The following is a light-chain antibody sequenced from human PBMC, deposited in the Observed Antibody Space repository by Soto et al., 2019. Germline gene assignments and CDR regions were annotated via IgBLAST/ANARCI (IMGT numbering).Light chain of an antibody. V-gene: IGKV3-15*01. CDR3: QQYNNWPYT. Sequence: EIVMTQSPGTLSVSPGERATLSCRASQSVSSTLAWYQQKPGQAPRLLIYGASTRATGIPARFSGSGSGTEFTLTISSLQSEDFAVYYCQQYNNWPYTFGQGTKLEIK. CDR2: GAS. CDR1: QSVSST. J-gene: IGKJ2*01.